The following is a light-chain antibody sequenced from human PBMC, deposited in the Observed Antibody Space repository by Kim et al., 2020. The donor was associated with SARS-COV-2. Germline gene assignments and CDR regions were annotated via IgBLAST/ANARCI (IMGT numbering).Light chain of an antibody. CDR3: QTWGTGI. J-gene: IGLJ2*01. CDR2: LNSDGSH. V-gene: IGLV4-69*01. CDR1: SGHSSYA. Sequence: LGASVKLTCTLSSGHSSYAIAWHQQQPEKGPRYLMKLNSDGSHCKGDGNPDRFSGSSSGAERYLTISSLQSEDEADYYCQTWGTGIFGGGTQLTVL.